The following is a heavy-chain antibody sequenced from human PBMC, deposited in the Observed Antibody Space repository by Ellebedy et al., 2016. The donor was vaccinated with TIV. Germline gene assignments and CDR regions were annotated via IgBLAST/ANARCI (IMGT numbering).Heavy chain of an antibody. Sequence: PGGSLRLSCAASGFTFSPYAMAWVRQAPGKGLEWVSGIVGSGAQKYADSVKGRFTISRDNSKHTLYLQMNSLRADDSAVFYCAKLDSYDVLTGEDYWGQGTLVTVSS. CDR1: GFTFSPYA. D-gene: IGHD3-9*01. J-gene: IGHJ4*02. V-gene: IGHV3-23*01. CDR2: IVGSGA. CDR3: AKLDSYDVLTGEDY.